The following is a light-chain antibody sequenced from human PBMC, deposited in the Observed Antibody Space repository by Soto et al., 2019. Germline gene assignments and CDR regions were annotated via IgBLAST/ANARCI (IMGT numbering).Light chain of an antibody. J-gene: IGKJ3*01. V-gene: IGKV3-15*01. CDR3: QQYNNWPFT. Sequence: EIVMTQSPVTLSVSPGERAPLSCRASQSVNSNLAWYQQKPGQAPRLLIYGASTRATGIPASFIGNGSGTEFTLTASSLQPEDFAVYYCQQYNNWPFTFGPGTKVDIK. CDR2: GAS. CDR1: QSVNSN.